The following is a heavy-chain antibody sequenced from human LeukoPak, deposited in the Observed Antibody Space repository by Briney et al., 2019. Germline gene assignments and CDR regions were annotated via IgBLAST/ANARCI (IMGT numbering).Heavy chain of an antibody. D-gene: IGHD5-18*01. V-gene: IGHV3-9*01. CDR2: ISWNSGSI. J-gene: IGHJ4*02. CDR3: AKNVDTAVYFGY. CDR1: GFTFDDYA. Sequence: GGSLRLSCAASGFTFDDYAMHWVRQAPGKGLEWVSGISWNSGSIGYADSVKGRFTISRDNAKNSLYLQMNSLRAEDTALYYCAKNVDTAVYFGYWGQGTLVTVSS.